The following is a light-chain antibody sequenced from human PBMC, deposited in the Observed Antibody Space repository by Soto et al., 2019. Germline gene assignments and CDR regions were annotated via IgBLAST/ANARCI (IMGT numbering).Light chain of an antibody. CDR3: QEYKSYRT. CDR1: QSISNW. J-gene: IGKJ1*01. V-gene: IGKV1-5*03. Sequence: DIQMTQSPSTLSASVGDRVTITCRASQSISNWLAWYQQKPGKAPKLLIYKSSSLEGGSPSRFSGSGSGTEFALTISRLQPDDFANYYGQEYKSYRTFGQGTKVAI. CDR2: KSS.